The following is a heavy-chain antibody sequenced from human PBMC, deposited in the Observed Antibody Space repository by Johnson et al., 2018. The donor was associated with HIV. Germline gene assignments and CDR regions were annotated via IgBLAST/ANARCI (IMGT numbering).Heavy chain of an antibody. Sequence: VQLVESGGGLVKPGGSLRLSCAASGFTFSNAWMSWVRQAPGKGLEWVGRIKSKTDGETTDYAAPVKGRCTISRDDSKNTLYLQMNSLKTEDTAVYYCTTARTYFWGQGTMVTVSS. J-gene: IGHJ3*01. D-gene: IGHD2-8*01. CDR3: TTARTYF. V-gene: IGHV3-15*01. CDR1: GFTFSNAW. CDR2: IKSKTDGETT.